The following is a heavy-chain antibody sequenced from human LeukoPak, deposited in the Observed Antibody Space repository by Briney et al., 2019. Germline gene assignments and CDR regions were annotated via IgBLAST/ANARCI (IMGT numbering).Heavy chain of an antibody. V-gene: IGHV3-7*04. Sequence: PGGSLRLSCADSGFTFSGYWMTWVRQAPGKGLEWVANIKQDGSKKSYVDSVKGRFTISRDNAKNSLYLQMNSLRAEDTAIYYCTRVGYIDEGIDYWGQGTLVTVSS. J-gene: IGHJ4*02. CDR2: IKQDGSKK. CDR1: GFTFSGYW. CDR3: TRVGYIDEGIDY. D-gene: IGHD5-24*01.